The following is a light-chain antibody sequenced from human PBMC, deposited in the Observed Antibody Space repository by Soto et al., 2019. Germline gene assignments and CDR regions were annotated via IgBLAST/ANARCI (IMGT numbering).Light chain of an antibody. CDR2: VAS. J-gene: IGKJ4*01. V-gene: IGKV3-15*01. CDR1: QSVSSN. Sequence: EIVMTQSPATLSVSPGERATLSCRASQSVSSNLAWYQQKPGQTPKLLIYVASTRATGIPARFSGSGSGTEFTLTIRSLQSEDFAFYYCQQYNVWPLTFGGGTKVEFK. CDR3: QQYNVWPLT.